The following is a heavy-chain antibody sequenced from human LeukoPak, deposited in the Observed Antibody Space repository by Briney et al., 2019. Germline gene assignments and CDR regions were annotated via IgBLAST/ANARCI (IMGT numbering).Heavy chain of an antibody. CDR3: AYYYGSGTYYYYGMDV. V-gene: IGHV1-69*06. CDR2: IIPIFGTA. D-gene: IGHD3-10*01. J-gene: IGHJ6*04. Sequence: ASVKVSCKASGGTFSSYAISWVRQAPGQGLEWMGGIIPIFGTANYAQKFQGRVTNTADKSTSTAYMELSSLRSEDTAVYYCAYYYGSGTYYYYGMDVWGKGTTVTVSS. CDR1: GGTFSSYA.